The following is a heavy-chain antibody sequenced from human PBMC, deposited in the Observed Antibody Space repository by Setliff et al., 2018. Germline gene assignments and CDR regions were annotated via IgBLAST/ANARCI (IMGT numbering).Heavy chain of an antibody. D-gene: IGHD3-16*01. J-gene: IGHJ4*02. CDR1: GFRFTSLG. Sequence: ASVKVSCKTSGFRFTSLGFSWVRQAPGQGLEWMGWISPYSGESNYAQKFQDRLTVTADTSTKTTYMELRSLTSDDTAVYFCTRSRGPRVVLAADFDFWSQGTRVTSPQ. CDR2: ISPYSGES. V-gene: IGHV1-18*01. CDR3: TRSRGPRVVLAADFDF.